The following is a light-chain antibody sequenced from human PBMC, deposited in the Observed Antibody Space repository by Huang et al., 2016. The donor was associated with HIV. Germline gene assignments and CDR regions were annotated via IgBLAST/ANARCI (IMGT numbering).Light chain of an antibody. Sequence: DIQMTQSPSSLSAFVGDRVTITCRASQNINSYLNWYQQKLGKAPKLLIYAASTLQSGVPSRFSGSGSGTDFTLTIGSLQPEDFATYYCQQSYSTPLTCGGGTQVEIK. CDR1: QNINSY. CDR2: AAS. CDR3: QQSYSTPLT. V-gene: IGKV1-39*01. J-gene: IGKJ4*01.